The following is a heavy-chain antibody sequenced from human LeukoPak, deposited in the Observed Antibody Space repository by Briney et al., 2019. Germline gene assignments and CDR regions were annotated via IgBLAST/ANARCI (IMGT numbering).Heavy chain of an antibody. CDR1: GYTFTSYY. CDR3: ARGLSQDYYYYYMDV. CDR2: INPSGGST. V-gene: IGHV1-46*01. Sequence: ASVKVSCKASGYTFTSYYMHWVRQAPGQGLEWMGIINPSGGSTSYAQKFQGRVTMTRDTSTSTVYMELSSLRSEDTAVYYCARGLSQDYYYYYMDVWGKGTTVTVSS. J-gene: IGHJ6*03.